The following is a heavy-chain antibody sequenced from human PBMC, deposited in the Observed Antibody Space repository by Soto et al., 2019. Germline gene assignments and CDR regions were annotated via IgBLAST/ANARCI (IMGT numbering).Heavy chain of an antibody. CDR2: IYYSGST. V-gene: IGHV4-39*01. J-gene: IGHJ6*02. Sequence: SETLSLTCTVSGGSISSSSYYWGWIRQPPGKGLEWIGSIYYSGSTYYNPSLKSRVTISVDTSKNQFSLKLSSVTAADTAVYYCEGGSISWDSYYYYYGMDVWGQGTTVTVS. CDR3: EGGSISWDSYYYYYGMDV. CDR1: GGSISSSSYY. D-gene: IGHD6-13*01.